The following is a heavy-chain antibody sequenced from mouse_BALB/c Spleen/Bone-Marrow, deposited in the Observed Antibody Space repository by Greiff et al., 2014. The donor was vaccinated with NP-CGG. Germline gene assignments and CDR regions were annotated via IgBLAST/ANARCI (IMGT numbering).Heavy chain of an antibody. D-gene: IGHD2-3*01. CDR1: GFNIKDYY. CDR2: IDPENGDT. Sequence: VQLQQSGAELVRSGASVKLSCTASGFNIKDYYMHWVKQRPEQGLEWIGWIDPENGDTEYAPKFQGKATMTADTSSNTAYLQLSSLTSEDTVVYYCNGGYYEAWFAYWGQGTLVTVSA. CDR3: NGGYYEAWFAY. J-gene: IGHJ3*01. V-gene: IGHV14-4*02.